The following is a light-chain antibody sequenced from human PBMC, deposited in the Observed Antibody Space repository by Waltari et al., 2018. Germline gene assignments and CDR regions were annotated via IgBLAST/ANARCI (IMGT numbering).Light chain of an antibody. Sequence: QSALTQPASVSGSPGPSITISCTGTSSDVGFHYYVSWYHHHPGKAPKLMIYAVSGRPSWVSSRFSGSKSGDTASLTISGLQAEDEADYYCSTSTMSSAVLFGGGTKLTVL. J-gene: IGLJ2*01. CDR3: STSTMSSAVL. V-gene: IGLV2-14*03. CDR2: AVS. CDR1: SSDVGFHYY.